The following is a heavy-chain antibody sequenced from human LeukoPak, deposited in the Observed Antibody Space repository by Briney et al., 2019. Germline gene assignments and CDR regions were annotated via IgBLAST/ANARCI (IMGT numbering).Heavy chain of an antibody. CDR1: GFTFSSYN. CDR2: ISTSSYYI. J-gene: IGHJ5*02. V-gene: IGHV3-21*01. Sequence: GGSLRLSCAPSGFTFSSYNMNWVRQAPGRGLEWVSYISTSSYYIYYADSVKGRFTISRDNAKNSLDLQMNSLRAEDTAVYYCARDTSGSSTGLIDAWGQGTLVTVSS. CDR3: ARDTSGSSTGLIDA. D-gene: IGHD1-26*01.